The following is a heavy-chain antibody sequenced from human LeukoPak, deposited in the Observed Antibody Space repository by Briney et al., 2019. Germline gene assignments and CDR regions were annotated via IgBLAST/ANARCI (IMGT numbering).Heavy chain of an antibody. CDR2: ISAYDGNT. V-gene: IGHV1-18*01. Sequence: ASVNVSCKASGYTFSSYVISWVRQAPGQELEWMGWISAYDGNTNYAQKLQGRVTMTTDTSTSTAYMELRSLRSDDTAVYYCARAVRGYSYAYLPYWGQGTLVTVSS. D-gene: IGHD5-18*01. J-gene: IGHJ4*02. CDR3: ARAVRGYSYAYLPY. CDR1: GYTFSSYV.